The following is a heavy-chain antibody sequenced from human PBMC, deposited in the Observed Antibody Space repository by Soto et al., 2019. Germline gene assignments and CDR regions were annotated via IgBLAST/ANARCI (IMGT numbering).Heavy chain of an antibody. V-gene: IGHV4-34*01. D-gene: IGHD3-10*01. CDR2: FNHSGST. J-gene: IGHJ6*02. CDR1: SGSFSGCY. Sequence: TSETLSLTYTVYSGSFSGCYCSWIRKPPGNVLEWIGEFNHSGSTNYKPSLKIRVTISVDTSKNQFSLKLSAVSAADKAVYYCARRQIWLADLFRPLSYYGMDVWFQGSTVT. CDR3: ARRQIWLADLFRPLSYYGMDV.